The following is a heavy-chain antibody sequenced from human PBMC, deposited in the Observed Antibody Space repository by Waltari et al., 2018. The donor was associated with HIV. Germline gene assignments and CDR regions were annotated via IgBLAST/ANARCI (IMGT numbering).Heavy chain of an antibody. CDR2: ITTDGEP. CDR1: VFPINSYD. V-gene: IGHV3-13*05. D-gene: IGHD3-16*01. J-gene: IGHJ4*02. CDR3: TRGVSPGLAGEQWGAYFDF. Sequence: VQLEESGGGLAQPGRPVRLYCDCSVFPINSYDIHCVRQIAGGRLESVAGITTDGEPYYAASVQGRFIISRQNAKKSVSLLMTGLTSGDTSVYYCTRGVSPGLAGEQWGAYFDFWGQGILVSVSS.